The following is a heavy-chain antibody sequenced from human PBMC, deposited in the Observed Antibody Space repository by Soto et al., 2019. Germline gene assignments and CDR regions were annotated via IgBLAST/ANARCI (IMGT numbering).Heavy chain of an antibody. Sequence: GGSLRLSCAASDFSLSPYWMHWVRQVPGRGLEWVARLSSDGFGAAYADSVKGRFFISRDIARNTLSLQMNSLRADDTAVYYCVRDLGGPDYWGRGTSVTV. CDR2: LSSDGFGA. V-gene: IGHV3-74*03. J-gene: IGHJ4*02. D-gene: IGHD3-16*01. CDR1: DFSLSPYW. CDR3: VRDLGGPDY.